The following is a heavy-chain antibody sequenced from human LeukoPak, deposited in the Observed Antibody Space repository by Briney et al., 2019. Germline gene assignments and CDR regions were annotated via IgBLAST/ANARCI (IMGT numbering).Heavy chain of an antibody. J-gene: IGHJ4*02. Sequence: GASVKVSCKASGGTFSSYAISWVRQAPGQGLEWMGGIIPIFGTANYAQKFQGRVTITADESTSTAYMELSSLRSEDTAVYYCARDLSPYSSSWCFDYWGQGTLVTVSS. D-gene: IGHD6-13*01. CDR1: GGTFSSYA. CDR3: ARDLSPYSSSWCFDY. CDR2: IIPIFGTA. V-gene: IGHV1-69*13.